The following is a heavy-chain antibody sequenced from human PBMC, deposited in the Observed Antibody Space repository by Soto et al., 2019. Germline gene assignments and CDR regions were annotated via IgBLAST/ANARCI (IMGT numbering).Heavy chain of an antibody. D-gene: IGHD4-17*01. V-gene: IGHV3-30*18. J-gene: IGHJ6*01. CDR2: ISNDGRKK. CDR1: EFTLSSYG. Sequence: QVLLVESGGGVVQPGRSLRLSCAASEFTLSSYGMHWVRQAPGKGLEWVAVISNDGRKKYYADSVKGRCTISRDNPKNTLYQQLTTVGDEDRGVYHCAKDRYGDYVNYYSYGMDVW. CDR3: AKDRYGDYVNYYSYGMDV.